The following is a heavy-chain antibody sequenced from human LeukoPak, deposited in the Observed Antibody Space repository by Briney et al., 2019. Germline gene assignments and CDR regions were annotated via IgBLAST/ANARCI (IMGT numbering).Heavy chain of an antibody. CDR3: ARTITMVRGVIITYYYYMDV. CDR1: GGTFSSYA. Sequence: ASVKVSCKASGGTFSSYAISWVRQAPGQGLEWMGGIIPIFGTANYAQKFQGRVTITADESTSTAYMELSSLRSEDTAVYYCARTITMVRGVIITYYYYMDVWGKGTTVTVSS. V-gene: IGHV1-69*13. J-gene: IGHJ6*03. CDR2: IIPIFGTA. D-gene: IGHD3-10*01.